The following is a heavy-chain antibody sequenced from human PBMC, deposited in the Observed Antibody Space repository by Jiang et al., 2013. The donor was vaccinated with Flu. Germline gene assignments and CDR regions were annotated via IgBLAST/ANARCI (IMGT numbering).Heavy chain of an antibody. CDR2: MYHSGTT. J-gene: IGHJ4*02. CDR1: GGPVSSASYS. CDR3: AIDSSGYGKLDY. V-gene: IGHV4-30-2*01. D-gene: IGHD3-22*01. Sequence: GPGLVKPSQTLSLTCSVSGGPVSSASYSWSWIRQPPGKGLEWIGYMYHSGTTYYNPSLKGRVTISVDKSKDQFSLKLSFVTAADTAVYYCAIDSSGYGKLDYWGQGTLVTVSS.